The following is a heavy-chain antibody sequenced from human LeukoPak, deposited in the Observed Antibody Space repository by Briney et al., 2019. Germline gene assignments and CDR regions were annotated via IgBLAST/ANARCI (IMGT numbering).Heavy chain of an antibody. D-gene: IGHD3-3*01. Sequence: SETLSLTCSVSGGSISGYYWSRIRQPPGKGLEWIGRIYTSGSTNYNPSLKSRVTMSVDTSKNQFSLKLSSVTAADTAVYYCAREDFWSGKFDYWGQGTLVTVSS. V-gene: IGHV4-4*07. CDR1: GGSISGYY. CDR3: AREDFWSGKFDY. J-gene: IGHJ4*02. CDR2: IYTSGST.